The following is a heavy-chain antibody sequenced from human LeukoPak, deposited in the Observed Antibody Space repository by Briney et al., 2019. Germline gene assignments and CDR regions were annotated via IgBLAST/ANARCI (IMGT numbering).Heavy chain of an antibody. CDR3: ARELSETATISPFDY. CDR2: ISGSGGST. D-gene: IGHD5-24*01. Sequence: AGGSLRLSCAASGFTFSSHAMSWVRQAPGKGLEWVSAISGSGGSTYYADSVKGRFTIPRDNSKNTLYLQMNSLRAEDTAVYYCARELSETATISPFDYWGQGTLVTVSS. J-gene: IGHJ4*02. CDR1: GFTFSSHA. V-gene: IGHV3-23*01.